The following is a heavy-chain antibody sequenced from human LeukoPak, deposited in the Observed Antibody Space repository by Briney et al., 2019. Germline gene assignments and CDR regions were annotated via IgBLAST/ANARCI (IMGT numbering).Heavy chain of an antibody. Sequence: GGSLRLSCAASGFTVSSNYMSWVRQAPGKGLEWVSVIYSGGSTYYADSVKGRFTISRDNSKNTLYLQVNSLRAEDTAVYYCARHYGSGSFNFDYWGQGTLVTVSS. D-gene: IGHD3-10*01. V-gene: IGHV3-53*01. J-gene: IGHJ4*02. CDR2: IYSGGST. CDR3: ARHYGSGSFNFDY. CDR1: GFTVSSNY.